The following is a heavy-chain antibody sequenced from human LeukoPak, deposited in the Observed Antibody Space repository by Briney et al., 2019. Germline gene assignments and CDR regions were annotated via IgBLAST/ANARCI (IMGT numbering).Heavy chain of an antibody. Sequence: PGGSLRLSCAASGFTFSSYSMSWVRQAPGKGLEWVSAISGSGGSTYYADSVKGRFTISRDNSKNTLYLQMNSLRAEDTAVYYCAKTAGGPVGNGQFDYWGQGTLVTVSS. J-gene: IGHJ4*02. V-gene: IGHV3-23*01. D-gene: IGHD1-1*01. CDR2: ISGSGGST. CDR1: GFTFSSYS. CDR3: AKTAGGPVGNGQFDY.